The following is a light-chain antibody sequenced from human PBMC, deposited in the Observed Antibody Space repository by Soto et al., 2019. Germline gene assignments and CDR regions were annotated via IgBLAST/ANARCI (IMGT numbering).Light chain of an antibody. CDR3: TSYSRYRVLV. CDR1: SSDIGGYKY. V-gene: IGLV2-14*01. Sequence: SVLTQPASVSGSLGQSITISCTGTSSDIGGYKYVSWYQQHPGKAPKLIIFEVSNRPSGVSDRFSGSNSGNTASLTISGLQAEDEADYYCTSYSRYRVLVFGGGTKVT. J-gene: IGLJ3*02. CDR2: EVS.